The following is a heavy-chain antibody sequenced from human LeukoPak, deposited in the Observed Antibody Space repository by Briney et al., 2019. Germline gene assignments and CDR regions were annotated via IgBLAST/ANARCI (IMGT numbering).Heavy chain of an antibody. D-gene: IGHD1-26*01. CDR2: ISGSGGST. J-gene: IGHJ4*02. V-gene: IGHV3-23*01. Sequence: LPGGSLRLSCAASGITFSSYAMNWVRQAPGKGLEWVSGISGSGGSTFYADSVKGRFTISRDNSKNTLCLQMNSLRAEDTAVYYCAKDRSAARVGATPTYYFDYWGQGTLVTVSS. CDR1: GITFSSYA. CDR3: AKDRSAARVGATPTYYFDY.